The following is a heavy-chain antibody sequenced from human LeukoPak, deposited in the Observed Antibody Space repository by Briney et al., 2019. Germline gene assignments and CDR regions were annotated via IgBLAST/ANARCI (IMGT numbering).Heavy chain of an antibody. CDR2: IFPADSDT. CDR3: ARHRYDSSSFPYDY. J-gene: IGHJ4*02. D-gene: IGHD3-22*01. CDR1: GYSFTTYW. Sequence: GESLKISCKGSGYSFTTYWIAWVRQMPGKGLEWIGMIFPADSDTRYSPSFQGQVTISADKSISTAYLQWSSLKASDTATYYCARHRYDSSSFPYDYWGQGTLVTVSS. V-gene: IGHV5-51*01.